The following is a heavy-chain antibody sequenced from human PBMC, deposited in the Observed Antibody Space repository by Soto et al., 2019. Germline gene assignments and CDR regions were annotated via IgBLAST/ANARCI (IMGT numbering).Heavy chain of an antibody. CDR3: ATVGDKRNHGARTNYYFDY. J-gene: IGHJ4*01. Sequence: GGSLRLSCAASGFTFSSYGMHWVRQAPGKGLEWVAVIWYDGSNKYYADSVKGRFTISRDNSKNTLYLQMNSLRAEDTAVYYCATVGDKRNHGARTNYYFDYWVHGT. CDR2: IWYDGSNK. D-gene: IGHD3-16*01. V-gene: IGHV3-33*01. CDR1: GFTFSSYG.